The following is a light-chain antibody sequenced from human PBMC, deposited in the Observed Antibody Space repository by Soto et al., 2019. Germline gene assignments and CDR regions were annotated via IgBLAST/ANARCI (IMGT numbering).Light chain of an antibody. CDR1: QSISSW. CDR3: QQYKSHWT. V-gene: IGKV1-5*03. Sequence: DIQLTQSPSTLSASVGDRVTITCRASQSISSWLAWYQQKPGKAPKLLISKASSSESGVPSRFSGSVSGTDFTLTFSSLQPDDFATYYCQQYKSHWTFGQGTKVEIK. CDR2: KAS. J-gene: IGKJ1*01.